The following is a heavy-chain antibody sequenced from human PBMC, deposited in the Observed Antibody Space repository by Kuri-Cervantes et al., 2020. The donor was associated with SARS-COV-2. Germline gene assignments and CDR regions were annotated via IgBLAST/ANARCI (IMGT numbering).Heavy chain of an antibody. V-gene: IGHV1-2*02. J-gene: IGHJ4*02. CDR2: INPNSGGT. D-gene: IGHD1-26*01. CDR3: ARPMYRGSYYGGWGTFDY. Sequence: ASVKVSCKASGYTFTGYYMHWVRQAPGQGLEWMGWINPNSGGTNYAQKFQGRVTMTRDTSISTAYMELSRLRSDDTAVYYCARPMYRGSYYGGWGTFDYWGQGTLVTVSS. CDR1: GYTFTGYY.